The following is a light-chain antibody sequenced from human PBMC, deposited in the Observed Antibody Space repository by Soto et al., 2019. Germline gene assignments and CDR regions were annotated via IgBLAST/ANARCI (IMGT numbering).Light chain of an antibody. J-gene: IGKJ1*01. CDR3: QQYGSSGT. Sequence: ENVLTQSLCTLALSPEESATLSCWASQSVSRSYSAWYLQKPGQAPRRLIYGASNRATGIPDRFSGSGSGTDFTLTISRLEPEDSAVYYCQQYGSSGTFGQGTKVDI. CDR2: GAS. CDR1: QSVSRSY. V-gene: IGKV3-20*01.